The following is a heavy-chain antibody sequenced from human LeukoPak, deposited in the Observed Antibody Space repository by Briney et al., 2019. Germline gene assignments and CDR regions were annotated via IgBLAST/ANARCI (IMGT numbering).Heavy chain of an antibody. CDR2: INPSGGST. J-gene: IGHJ5*02. Sequence: ASVKVSCKASGYTFTSYYMHWVRQAPGQGLEWMGIINPSGGSTSYAQKFQGRVTMSRDTSTSTVYMELSSLRSEDTAVYYCARGPFYYDFWSGYPNWFDPWGQGTLVTVSS. D-gene: IGHD3-3*01. V-gene: IGHV1-46*01. CDR1: GYTFTSYY. CDR3: ARGPFYYDFWSGYPNWFDP.